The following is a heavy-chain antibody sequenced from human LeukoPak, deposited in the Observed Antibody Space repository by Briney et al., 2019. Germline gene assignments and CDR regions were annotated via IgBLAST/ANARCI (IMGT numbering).Heavy chain of an antibody. CDR3: VRGLGDY. CDR2: IKRDGSTT. V-gene: IGHV3-74*01. J-gene: IGHJ4*02. CDR1: GFTFSDDR. Sequence: GGSLRLSSAASGFTFSDDRMHWVRHAPGKGLVWVSHIKRDGSTTDYADSVKGRFTISRDNAKNTLYLEMNSLRADDTAMYYCVRGLGDYWGQGALVTVSS. D-gene: IGHD3-16*01.